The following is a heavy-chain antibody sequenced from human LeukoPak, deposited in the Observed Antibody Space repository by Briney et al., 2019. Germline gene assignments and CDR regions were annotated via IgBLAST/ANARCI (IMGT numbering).Heavy chain of an antibody. D-gene: IGHD2-2*02. V-gene: IGHV3-30*18. CDR3: AKARTGVPAAITPFDY. CDR2: ISYDGSNK. J-gene: IGHJ4*02. CDR1: GFTFSSYG. Sequence: GGSLRLSCAASGFTFSSYGMHWVRQAPGKGLEWVAVISYDGSNKYYADSVKGRFTISRDNSKNTLYLQMNSLRAEDTAVYYCAKARTGVPAAITPFDYWGQGTLVTVSS.